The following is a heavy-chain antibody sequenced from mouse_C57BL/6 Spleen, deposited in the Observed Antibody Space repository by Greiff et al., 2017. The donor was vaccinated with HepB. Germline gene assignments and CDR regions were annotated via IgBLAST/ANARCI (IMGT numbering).Heavy chain of an antibody. Sequence: VNVVESGPELVKPGASVKISCKASGYAFSSSWMNWVKQRPGKGLEWIGRIYPGDGDTNYNGKFKGKATLTADKSSSTAYMQLSSLTSEDSAVYFCAPITTVVARDWYFDVWGTGTTVTVSS. D-gene: IGHD1-1*01. CDR1: GYAFSSSW. CDR3: APITTVVARDWYFDV. J-gene: IGHJ1*03. CDR2: IYPGDGDT. V-gene: IGHV1-82*01.